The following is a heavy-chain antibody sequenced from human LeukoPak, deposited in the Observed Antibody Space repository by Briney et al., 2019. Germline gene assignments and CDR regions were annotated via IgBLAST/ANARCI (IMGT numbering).Heavy chain of an antibody. D-gene: IGHD6-19*01. J-gene: IGHJ3*02. Sequence: SQTLSLTCAISGDSVSSNSAAWNWIRQSPSRGLEWLGRTYYRSKWYNDYAVSVKSRITINPDTSKNQFSLQLNSVTPEDTAVYYCARDDSSGLSKKGGYAFDIWGKGTTVTVSS. V-gene: IGHV6-1*01. CDR1: GDSVSSNSAA. CDR3: ARDDSSGLSKKGGYAFDI. CDR2: TYYRSKWYN.